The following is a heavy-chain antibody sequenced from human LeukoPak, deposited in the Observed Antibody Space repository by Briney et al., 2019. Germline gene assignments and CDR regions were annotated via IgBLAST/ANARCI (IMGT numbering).Heavy chain of an antibody. D-gene: IGHD3-3*01. CDR1: GYTFTSYG. CDR2: ISAYNGNT. Sequence: GASVKVSCKASGYTFTSYGISWVRQAPGQGLEWMGWISAYNGNTNYAQKLQGRVTMTTDTSTSTAYMELRSLRSDDTAVYYCARDQPIFGVAGDAFDIWGQGTMVTVSS. CDR3: ARDQPIFGVAGDAFDI. J-gene: IGHJ3*02. V-gene: IGHV1-18*01.